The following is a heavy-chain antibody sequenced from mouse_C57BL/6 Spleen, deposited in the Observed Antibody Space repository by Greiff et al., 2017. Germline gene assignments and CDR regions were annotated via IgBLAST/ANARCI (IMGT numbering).Heavy chain of an antibody. CDR1: GYTFTSYW. J-gene: IGHJ1*03. Sequence: VQLQQSGAELVKPGASVKLSCKASGYTFTSYWMHWVKQRPGQGLEWIGMIHPNSGSTNYNEKFKSKATLTVDKSSTTTYMQLSSLTSEDSAVYYCARDNYCGSSYRYFDVGGTGTTVTVSS. CDR2: IHPNSGST. V-gene: IGHV1-64*01. CDR3: ARDNYCGSSYRYFDV. D-gene: IGHD1-1*01.